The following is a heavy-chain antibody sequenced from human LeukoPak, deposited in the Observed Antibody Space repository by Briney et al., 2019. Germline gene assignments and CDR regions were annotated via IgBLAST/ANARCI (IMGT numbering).Heavy chain of an antibody. V-gene: IGHV4-59*01. Sequence: PSETLSLTCTVSGGSISSYYWSWIRQAPGKGLEWIGYIYYSGSTNYNPSLKSRVTISVDTSKNQFSLKLSSVTAADTAVYYCARELENYYDSSGYYYDWGQGTLVTVSS. CDR3: ARELENYYDSSGYYYD. J-gene: IGHJ4*02. CDR1: GGSISSYY. CDR2: IYYSGST. D-gene: IGHD3-22*01.